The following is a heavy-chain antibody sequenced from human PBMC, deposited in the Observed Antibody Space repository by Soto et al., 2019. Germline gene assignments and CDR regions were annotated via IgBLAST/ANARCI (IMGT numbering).Heavy chain of an antibody. CDR2: IYYSGST. V-gene: IGHV4-59*08. Sequence: PSETLSLTCTVSGGSISSYYWSWIRQPPGKGLEWIGYIYYSGSTNYNPSLKSRVTISVDTSKNQFSLKLSSVTAADTAVYYCARQYEEGSSWSNIPGNWFDPWGQGTLVTVSS. J-gene: IGHJ5*02. CDR1: GGSISSYY. CDR3: ARQYEEGSSWSNIPGNWFDP. D-gene: IGHD6-13*01.